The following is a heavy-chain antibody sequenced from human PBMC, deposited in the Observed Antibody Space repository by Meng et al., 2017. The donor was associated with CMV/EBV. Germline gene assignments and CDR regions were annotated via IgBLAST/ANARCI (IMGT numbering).Heavy chain of an antibody. V-gene: IGHV4-59*01. CDR1: GGSISSYY. CDR2: IYYSGST. D-gene: IGHD3-10*01. CDR3: AREGSFDGEFSHYYYGMDV. J-gene: IGHJ6*02. Sequence: SETLSLTCTVSGGSISSYYWNWIRQPPGKGLEWIGYIYYSGSTNYNPSLKSRVTISVDTSKNQFSLKLSSVTAADTAVYYCAREGSFDGEFSHYYYGMDVWGQGTTVTAP.